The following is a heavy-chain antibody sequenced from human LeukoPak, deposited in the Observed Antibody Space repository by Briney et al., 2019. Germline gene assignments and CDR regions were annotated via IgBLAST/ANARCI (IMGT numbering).Heavy chain of an antibody. CDR2: IRYDGSNK. J-gene: IGHJ3*02. Sequence: GGSLRLSXAASGFTFSSYGMHWVRQAPGKGLEWVAFIRYDGSNKYYADSVKGRFTISRDNSKNTLYLQMNSLRAEDTAVYYCARGLGTIFGVVNDAFDIWGQGTMVTVSS. D-gene: IGHD3-3*01. CDR1: GFTFSSYG. V-gene: IGHV3-30*02. CDR3: ARGLGTIFGVVNDAFDI.